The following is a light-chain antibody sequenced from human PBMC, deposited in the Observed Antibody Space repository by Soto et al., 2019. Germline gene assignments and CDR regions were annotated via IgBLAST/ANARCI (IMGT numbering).Light chain of an antibody. J-gene: IGKJ1*01. CDR1: QSISTY. CDR3: QQYNNWPWT. Sequence: EIVLTQSPGTLSLSPGERATLSCRASQSISTYLAWYQQKPGQAPRLLIYGASTRATGIPARFSGSGSGTEFTLTINSLQSEDFAVYYCQQYNNWPWTFGQGTKVEIK. CDR2: GAS. V-gene: IGKV3-15*01.